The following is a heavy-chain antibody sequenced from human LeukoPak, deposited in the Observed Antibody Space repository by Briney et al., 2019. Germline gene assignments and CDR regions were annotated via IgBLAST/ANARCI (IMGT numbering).Heavy chain of an antibody. J-gene: IGHJ4*02. CDR1: GGSFSGYY. CDR2: INHSGST. V-gene: IGHV4-34*01. CDR3: ARGLVAAAPYFDY. D-gene: IGHD2-15*01. Sequence: IPSETLSLTCAVYGGSFSGYYWSWIRQPPGKGLEWIGEINHSGSTNYNPSLKSRVTISVDKSKNQFSLKLSSVTAADTAVYYCARGLVAAAPYFDYWGQGTLVTVSS.